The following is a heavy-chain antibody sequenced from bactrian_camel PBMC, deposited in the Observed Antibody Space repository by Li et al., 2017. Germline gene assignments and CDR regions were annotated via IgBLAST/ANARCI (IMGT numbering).Heavy chain of an antibody. V-gene: IGHV3S54*01. D-gene: IGHD6*01. CDR3: TIGYGGQWPDLFRD. CDR1: GYTNRFNC. CDR2: IYTGEGST. J-gene: IGHJ4*01. Sequence: HVQLVESGGGSVQAGGSLRLSCVASGYTNRFNCMGWFRQAPGKEREGVARIYTGEGSTYYADSVKGRFTISRDNAKNTLYLQLNSLKTEDAAMYYCTIGYGGQWPDLFRDWGQGTQVTVS.